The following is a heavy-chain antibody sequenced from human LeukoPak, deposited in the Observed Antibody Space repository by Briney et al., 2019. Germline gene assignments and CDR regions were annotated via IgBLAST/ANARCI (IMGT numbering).Heavy chain of an antibody. CDR3: ARGALSPYGSGSYYPDFDY. CDR1: GYTFTSYY. Sequence: AASVKVSCKASGYTFTSYYMHWVRQAPGQGLEWMGIINPSGGSTSYAQKFQGRVTMTRDTSTSTVYMELSSLRSEDTAVYYCARGALSPYGSGSYYPDFDYWGQGTLVTVSS. J-gene: IGHJ4*02. V-gene: IGHV1-46*01. D-gene: IGHD3-10*01. CDR2: INPSGGST.